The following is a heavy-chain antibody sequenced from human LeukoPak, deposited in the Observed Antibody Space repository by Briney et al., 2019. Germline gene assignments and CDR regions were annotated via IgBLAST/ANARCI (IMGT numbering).Heavy chain of an antibody. CDR1: GYSISSGYY. D-gene: IGHD2-21*01. V-gene: IGHV4-38-2*02. CDR3: AKRAAYGYVDY. J-gene: IGHJ4*02. CDR2: IYHSGST. Sequence: SETLSLTCTVSGYSISSGYYWGWSRQPPGKGLEGIGSIYHSGSTSYIPSLKRRVTISVDTSTNQFSLQLSCVTAAATAVYYCAKRAAYGYVDYWDQGTLVTVSS.